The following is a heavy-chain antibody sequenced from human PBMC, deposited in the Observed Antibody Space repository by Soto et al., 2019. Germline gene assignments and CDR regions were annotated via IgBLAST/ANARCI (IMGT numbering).Heavy chain of an antibody. CDR1: GGSISSGDYY. J-gene: IGHJ4*02. V-gene: IGHV4-30-4*01. CDR2: IYYSGST. CDR3: ARVTAWRGYCTNGVCQDFDY. Sequence: PSETLSLTCTVSGGSISSGDYYWSWIRQPPGKGLEWIGYIYYSGSTYYNPSLKSRVTISVDTSKNQFSLKLSSVTAADTAVYYCARVTAWRGYCTNGVCQDFDYWGQGTLVTVSS. D-gene: IGHD2-8*01.